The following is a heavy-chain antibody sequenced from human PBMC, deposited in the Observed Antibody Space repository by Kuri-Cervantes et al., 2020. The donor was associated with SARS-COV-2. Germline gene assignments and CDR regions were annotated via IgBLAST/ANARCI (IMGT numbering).Heavy chain of an antibody. CDR3: ARELTYYDFWSGYSPAYYFDY. D-gene: IGHD3-3*01. CDR1: GGSISSYY. CDR2: IYTSGST. V-gene: IGHV4-4*07. J-gene: IGHJ4*02. Sequence: GSLRLSCTVSGGSISSYYWSWIRQPAGTGLEWIGRIYTSGSTNYNPSLKSRVTMSVDTSKNRFSLKLSSVTAADTAVYYCARELTYYDFWSGYSPAYYFDYWGQGTRVNVDS.